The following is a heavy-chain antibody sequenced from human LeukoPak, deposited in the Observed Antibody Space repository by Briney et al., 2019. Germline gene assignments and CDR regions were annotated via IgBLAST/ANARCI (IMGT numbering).Heavy chain of an antibody. D-gene: IGHD2-15*01. Sequence: GGSLRLSCAASGFTFSNAWMSWVRQAPGKGLEWVGCIKSKTDGGTTDYAAPVKGRFTISRDDSKNTLYLQMNSLKTEDTAVYYCTALPYCSGGSCYTKGFDPWGQGALVTVSS. CDR2: IKSKTDGGTT. J-gene: IGHJ5*02. CDR3: TALPYCSGGSCYTKGFDP. CDR1: GFTFSNAW. V-gene: IGHV3-15*01.